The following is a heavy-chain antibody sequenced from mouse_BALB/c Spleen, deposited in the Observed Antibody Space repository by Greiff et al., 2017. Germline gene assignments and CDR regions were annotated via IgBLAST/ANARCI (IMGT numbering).Heavy chain of an antibody. D-gene: IGHD2-3*01. CDR2: ISSGGSYT. CDR3: ANPHYDGFAWFAY. CDR1: GFTFSSYA. V-gene: IGHV5-9-4*01. Sequence: EVMLVESGGGLVKPGGSLKLSCAASGFTFSSYAMSWVRQSPEKRLEWVAEISSGGSYTYYPETVTGRFTISRDNAKNTLYLEMSSLRSEDTAMYYCANPHYDGFAWFAYWGQGTLVTVSA. J-gene: IGHJ3*01.